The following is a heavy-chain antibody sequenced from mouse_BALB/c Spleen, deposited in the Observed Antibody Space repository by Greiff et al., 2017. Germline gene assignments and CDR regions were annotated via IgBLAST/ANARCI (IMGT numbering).Heavy chain of an antibody. V-gene: IGHV3-8*02. Sequence: EVKLLESGPSLVKPSQTLSLTCSVTGDSITSGYWNWIRKFPGNKLEYMGYISYSGSTYYNPSLKSRISITRDTSKNQYYLQLNSVTTEDTATYYCARLGAYYRYDGVDYWGQGTTLTVSS. CDR2: ISYSGST. CDR3: ARLGAYYRYDGVDY. J-gene: IGHJ2*01. D-gene: IGHD2-14*01. CDR1: GDSITSGY.